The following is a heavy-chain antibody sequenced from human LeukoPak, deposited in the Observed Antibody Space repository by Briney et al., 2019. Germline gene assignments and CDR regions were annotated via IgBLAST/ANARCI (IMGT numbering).Heavy chain of an antibody. CDR2: INTGGSST. CDR3: ARSNQADDY. Sequence: GGSLRLSCTASGFTFSNYWMHWVRQVPGKGLVWVSRINTGGSSTTYADSVKGRFTISRDNAKNTLFLQMNCLRVEDTAVYYCARSNQADDYWGQGTLVTVSS. V-gene: IGHV3-74*01. D-gene: IGHD4-11*01. CDR1: GFTFSNYW. J-gene: IGHJ4*02.